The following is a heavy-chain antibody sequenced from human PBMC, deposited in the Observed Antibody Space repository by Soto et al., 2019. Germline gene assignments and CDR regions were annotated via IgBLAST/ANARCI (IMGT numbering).Heavy chain of an antibody. CDR3: ARVGHITNYGMAV. CDR2: IIPFFGTS. J-gene: IGHJ6*02. CDR1: GGTFSSYP. D-gene: IGHD1-26*01. Sequence: QVQLVQSGAEVKKPGSSVKVSCEASGGTFSSYPINWVRQAPGQGLEWMGGIIPFFGTSNYAQKFQGRVTITAEESTSTDYMELRSLRSEDTAVYYCARVGHITNYGMAVWGQGTTVTVSS. V-gene: IGHV1-69*01.